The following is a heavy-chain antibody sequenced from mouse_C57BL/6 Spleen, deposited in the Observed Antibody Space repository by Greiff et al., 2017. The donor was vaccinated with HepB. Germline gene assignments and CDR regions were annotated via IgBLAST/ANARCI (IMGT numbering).Heavy chain of an antibody. V-gene: IGHV3-6*01. D-gene: IGHD1-1*01. J-gene: IGHJ2*01. CDR1: GYSITSGYY. CDR3: AREGITLYYFDY. Sequence: EVKLMESGPGLVKPSQSLSLTCSVTGYSITSGYYWNCIRQFPGNKLEWRGYISYDGSNNYNPSLKNRISITRDTSKNQFFLKLNSVTTEDTATYYCAREGITLYYFDYWGQGTTLTVSS. CDR2: ISYDGSN.